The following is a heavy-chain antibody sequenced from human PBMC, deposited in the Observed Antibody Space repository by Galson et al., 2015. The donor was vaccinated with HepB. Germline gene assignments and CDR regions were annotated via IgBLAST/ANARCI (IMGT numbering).Heavy chain of an antibody. J-gene: IGHJ4*02. CDR3: ARGTHFSGSGSQSDY. D-gene: IGHD3-10*01. Sequence: SLRLSCAASGFIYSSHWMIWVRQAPGKGLEWVANIKHDGSEENYGGSVKGRFTISRDNAKNSLSLQMNGLRAEDTAVYFCARGTHFSGSGSQSDYCGRGILVTVSS. V-gene: IGHV3-7*03. CDR1: GFIYSSHW. CDR2: IKHDGSEE.